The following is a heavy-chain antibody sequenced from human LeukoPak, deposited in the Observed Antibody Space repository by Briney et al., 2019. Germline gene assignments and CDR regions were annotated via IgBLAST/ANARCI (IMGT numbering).Heavy chain of an antibody. V-gene: IGHV3-15*01. J-gene: IGHJ4*02. Sequence: GGSLRLSCAASGFTFSAAWMNWVRQAPGKGLEWVGRIKSKSNGGTTDFAAPVRDRFTISRDDSKNTLNLQMDSLRTKDTAVYSCAEDLPVTTPPYFDYGGQGPLVTVSS. D-gene: IGHD3-22*01. CDR3: AEDLPVTTPPYFDY. CDR1: GFTFSAAW. CDR2: IKSKSNGGTT.